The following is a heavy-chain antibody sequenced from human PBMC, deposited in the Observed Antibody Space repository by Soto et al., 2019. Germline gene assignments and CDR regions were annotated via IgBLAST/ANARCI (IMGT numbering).Heavy chain of an antibody. CDR1: GFTFSSYG. Sequence: GGSLRLSCAASGFTFSSYGMHWVRQAPGKGLEWVAVIWYDGSNKYYADSVKGRFTISRDNSKNTLYLQMNSLRAEDTAVYYCAREGEKGSGSHYYYYMDVWGKGTTVIVFS. V-gene: IGHV3-33*01. D-gene: IGHD3-10*01. CDR3: AREGEKGSGSHYYYYMDV. CDR2: IWYDGSNK. J-gene: IGHJ6*03.